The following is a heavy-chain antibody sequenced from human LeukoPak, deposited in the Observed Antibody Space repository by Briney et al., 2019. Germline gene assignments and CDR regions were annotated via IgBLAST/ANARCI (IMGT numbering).Heavy chain of an antibody. CDR1: GFTFRNYG. J-gene: IGHJ4*02. CDR3: ARDGLRRPPTPYCGGDCPLDY. V-gene: IGHV3-23*01. Sequence: GGSLRLSCAASGFTFRNYGMTWVRQAPGKGLEWVSGISGSGVNTYYADSVKGRFTISRDNAKNSLYLQMNSLRVEDTAMYYCARDGLRRPPTPYCGGDCPLDYWGQGTLVSVSS. CDR2: ISGSGVNT. D-gene: IGHD2-21*02.